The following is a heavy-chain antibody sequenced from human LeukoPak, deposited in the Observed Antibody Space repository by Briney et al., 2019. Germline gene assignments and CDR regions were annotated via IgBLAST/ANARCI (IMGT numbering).Heavy chain of an antibody. CDR3: VRGGYSYGYGLGLLDY. D-gene: IGHD5-18*01. V-gene: IGHV4-34*01. Sequence: SGTLSLTCGVYGGSFSGYYWSWIRPPPGEGREWSGEINHSGNTNYNPSLKSRVTISVDTSKNQFSLKLSSVTAADTAVYYCVRGGYSYGYGLGLLDYWGQGSLVTVSS. CDR2: INHSGNT. CDR1: GGSFSGYY. J-gene: IGHJ4*02.